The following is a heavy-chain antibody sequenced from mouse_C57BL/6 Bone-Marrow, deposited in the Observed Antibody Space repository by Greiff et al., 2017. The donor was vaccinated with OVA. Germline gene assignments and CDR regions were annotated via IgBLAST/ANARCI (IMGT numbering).Heavy chain of an antibody. D-gene: IGHD1-1*01. CDR1: GFTFSDYG. Sequence: EVKLMESGGGLVQPGGSLKLSCAASGFTFSDYGMAWVRQAPRKGPEWVAFISNLAYSIYYADTVTGRFTISRENAKNTLYLEMSSLRSEDTDMDYYASLGSSYVGFAYWGQGTLVTVS. CDR3: ASLGSSYVGFAY. V-gene: IGHV5-15*01. CDR2: ISNLAYSI. J-gene: IGHJ3*01.